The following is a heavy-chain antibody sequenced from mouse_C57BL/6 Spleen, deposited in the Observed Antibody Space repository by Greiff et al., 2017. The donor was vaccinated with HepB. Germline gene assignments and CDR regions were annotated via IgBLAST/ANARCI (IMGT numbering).Heavy chain of an antibody. CDR1: GFTFSSYT. CDR2: ISGGGGNT. Sequence: DVKLVESGGGLVKPGGSLKLSCAASGFTFSSYTMSWVRQTPEKRLEWVATISGGGGNTYYPDSVKGRFTISRDNAKNTLYLQMSSLRSEDTALYYCAGYGSSYVGFAYWGQGTLVTVSA. V-gene: IGHV5-9*01. D-gene: IGHD1-1*01. CDR3: AGYGSSYVGFAY. J-gene: IGHJ3*01.